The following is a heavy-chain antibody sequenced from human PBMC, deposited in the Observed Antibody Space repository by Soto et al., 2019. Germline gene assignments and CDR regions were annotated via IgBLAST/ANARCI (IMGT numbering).Heavy chain of an antibody. CDR2: IYRTGST. D-gene: IGHD3-3*01. V-gene: IGHV4-59*01. Sequence: SETLSLTCEVSGGSITTYYWNWIRQSPGKGLEWIGYIYRTGSTHYNPSLNSRAAISLDSSRDRFSLQLKAVTAADTAVYFCARQIGDDPFDIWGRGTMVTVSS. J-gene: IGHJ3*02. CDR1: GGSITTYY. CDR3: ARQIGDDPFDI.